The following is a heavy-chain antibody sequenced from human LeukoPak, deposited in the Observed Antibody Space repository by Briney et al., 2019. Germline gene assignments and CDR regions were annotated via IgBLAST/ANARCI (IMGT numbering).Heavy chain of an antibody. J-gene: IGHJ3*02. Sequence: GGSLRLSCAASGFILSTYVMSWVRQAPGKGLEWVSTISSSGGYTYFADSVKGRFTISRDNSKNTLYLQMNSLRAEDTAVYYCAKSNGYGLVDIWGQGTMVTVSS. V-gene: IGHV3-23*01. D-gene: IGHD3-10*01. CDR3: AKSNGYGLVDI. CDR1: GFILSTYV. CDR2: ISSSGGYT.